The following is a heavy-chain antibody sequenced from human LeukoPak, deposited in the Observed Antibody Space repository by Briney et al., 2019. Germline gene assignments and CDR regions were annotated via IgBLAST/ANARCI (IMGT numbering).Heavy chain of an antibody. CDR1: GFTFSSYE. Sequence: PGGSLRLSCAASGFTFSSYEMNWVRQAPGKGLEWVSYISSSGSTIYYADSVKGRFTISRDNAKNSLYLQMDSRRAEDTAVYYCARESPGATRDYWGQGTLVTVSS. V-gene: IGHV3-48*03. J-gene: IGHJ4*02. CDR3: ARESPGATRDY. CDR2: ISSSGSTI. D-gene: IGHD1-26*01.